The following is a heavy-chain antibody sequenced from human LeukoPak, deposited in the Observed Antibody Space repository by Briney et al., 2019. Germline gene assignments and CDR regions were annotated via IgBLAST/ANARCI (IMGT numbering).Heavy chain of an antibody. CDR1: GFTFSSYS. D-gene: IGHD1-1*01. V-gene: IGHV3-21*01. J-gene: IGHJ4*02. CDR3: ARARKPTNWNAQRDLEY. Sequence: GGSLRLSCAASGFTFSSYSMNWVRQAPGKGLEWVSSISSSSSYIYYADSVKGRFTIYRDNAKNSLYLQMTSLRAEDTAVYYCARARKPTNWNAQRDLEYWGQGTLVTVSS. CDR2: ISSSSSYI.